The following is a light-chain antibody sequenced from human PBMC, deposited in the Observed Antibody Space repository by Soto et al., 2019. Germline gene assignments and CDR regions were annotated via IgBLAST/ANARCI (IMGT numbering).Light chain of an antibody. CDR1: QSVSSN. CDR3: QQYDNWPLT. Sequence: EIVMTQSPATLSVSPGERATLSCRASQSVSSNLAWYQQKSGQTHRLLIYGASTRATDIPARFSGSGSGTEFTLTISSLQSEDFAVYYCQQYDNWPLTFGGGTKVEIK. V-gene: IGKV3-15*01. CDR2: GAS. J-gene: IGKJ4*01.